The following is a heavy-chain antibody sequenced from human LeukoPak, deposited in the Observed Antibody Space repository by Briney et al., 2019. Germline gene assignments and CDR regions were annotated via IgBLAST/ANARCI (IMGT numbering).Heavy chain of an antibody. CDR1: GYNFSNYG. CDR2: ISHDGTNK. Sequence: GSLRLSCAASGYNFSNYGLHWVRQAPGKGLEWVAGISHDGTNKNYAGSVKGRFTISRDNSENTLYLQMNSLRPDDKAVYYCARGDSARNYWGQGTLVTVSS. V-gene: IGHV3-30*03. CDR3: ARGDSARNY. D-gene: IGHD6-13*01. J-gene: IGHJ4*02.